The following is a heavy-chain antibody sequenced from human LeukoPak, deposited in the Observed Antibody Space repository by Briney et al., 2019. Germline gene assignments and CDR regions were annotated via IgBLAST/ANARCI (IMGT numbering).Heavy chain of an antibody. V-gene: IGHV1-69*13. J-gene: IGHJ4*02. D-gene: IGHD3-3*01. Sequence: SVKVSCKASGGTFSSYAISWVRQAPGQGLEWMGGIIPIFGTANYAQKFQGRVTITADESTSTAYMELSSLRSEDTAVYYCARVYDFWSGPDPYYFDYWGQGTLVTVSS. CDR3: ARVYDFWSGPDPYYFDY. CDR1: GGTFSSYA. CDR2: IIPIFGTA.